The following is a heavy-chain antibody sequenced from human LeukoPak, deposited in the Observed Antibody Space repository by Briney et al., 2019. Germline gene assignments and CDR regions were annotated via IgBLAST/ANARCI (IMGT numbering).Heavy chain of an antibody. J-gene: IGHJ4*02. CDR2: INWNGGST. CDR3: ARAQTYGDSRLLLDY. CDR1: GFTFSIYL. D-gene: IGHD2-21*02. V-gene: IGHV3-20*04. Sequence: GGSLRLSCAASGFTFSIYLMSWVRQAPGKGLEWVSGINWNGGSTGYADSVEGRFTISRDNAKNSQYLQMNSLRVEDTALYYCARAQTYGDSRLLLDYRGQGTLVTVSS.